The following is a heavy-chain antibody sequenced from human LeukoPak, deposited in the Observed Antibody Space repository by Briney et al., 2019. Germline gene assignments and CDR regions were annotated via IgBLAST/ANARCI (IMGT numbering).Heavy chain of an antibody. D-gene: IGHD3-10*01. Sequence: GGSLKLSCAASGFTFSSYSMNWVRQAPGKGLEWVSSISSSSNYIYYADSMKGRFTISRDNAKNSLYLQMNSLTAEDTAVYYCARARESRQYYFGSWGQGTLVTVSS. V-gene: IGHV3-21*01. CDR2: ISSSSNYI. J-gene: IGHJ4*02. CDR3: ARARESRQYYFGS. CDR1: GFTFSSYS.